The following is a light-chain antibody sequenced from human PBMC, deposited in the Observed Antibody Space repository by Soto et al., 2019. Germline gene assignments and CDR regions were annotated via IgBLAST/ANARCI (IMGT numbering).Light chain of an antibody. Sequence: EIMLTQSPGTLSLSPGERATLSCRASQSVSSSFLAWYQQKPGQGPRLLIYGASSRATGIPDRFSGSGSGTDFTLTISRLEREDFAVYYCHQYGSSPSTFGQGTRVEIK. V-gene: IGKV3-20*01. J-gene: IGKJ1*01. CDR2: GAS. CDR1: QSVSSSF. CDR3: HQYGSSPST.